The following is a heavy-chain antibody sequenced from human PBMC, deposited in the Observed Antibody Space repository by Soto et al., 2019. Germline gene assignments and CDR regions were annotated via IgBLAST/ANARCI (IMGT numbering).Heavy chain of an antibody. CDR1: GGSINYSPYF. V-gene: IGHV4-30-4*01. D-gene: IGHD3-3*01. CDR2: IYNSGTT. J-gene: IGHJ4*02. CDR3: ARGPSADKVDY. Sequence: QVQLQESGPGLVKPSQTLSLTCTVSGGSINYSPYFWSWIRQTPGKGLKWIGHIYNSGTTYTNPSLNSRATISGDTSPNQFSLNLKSVTAADTAVYYCARGPSADKVDYWGQGTLVTVSS.